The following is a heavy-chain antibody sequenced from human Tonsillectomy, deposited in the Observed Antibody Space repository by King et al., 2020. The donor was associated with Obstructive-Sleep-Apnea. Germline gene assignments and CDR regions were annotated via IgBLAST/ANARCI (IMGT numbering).Heavy chain of an antibody. J-gene: IGHJ4*02. Sequence: QMQLQESGPGLVKPSETLSLTCTVSGGSISSSYWNWIRQPPGKGLEWIGYIYYSGSTNYNPSLKSRVSISLDTSKNQFSLRLTSVTAADTAVYYCAGTDVTRDYWGQGTLVTVSS. CDR1: GGSISSSY. V-gene: IGHV4-59*01. CDR2: IYYSGST. CDR3: AGTDVTRDY. D-gene: IGHD3-10*01.